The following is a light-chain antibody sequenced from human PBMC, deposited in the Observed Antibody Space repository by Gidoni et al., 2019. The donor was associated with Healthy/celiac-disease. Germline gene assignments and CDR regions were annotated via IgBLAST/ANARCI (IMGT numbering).Light chain of an antibody. J-gene: IGKJ2*01. V-gene: IGKV1-33*01. CDR1: QDISNY. CDR3: QQYDNLPYT. Sequence: DIQMTQSPSSLSASVGDRVTITCQASQDISNYLNWYQQKTGKAPKLLIYDASNLETGVPSRFSGSGSGTDFTFTISRMQPEDIETYYCQQYDNLPYTFGQGTKLEIK. CDR2: DAS.